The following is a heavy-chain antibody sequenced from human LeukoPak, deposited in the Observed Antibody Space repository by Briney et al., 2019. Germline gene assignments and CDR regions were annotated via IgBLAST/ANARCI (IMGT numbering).Heavy chain of an antibody. J-gene: IGHJ5*02. CDR2: IIPILGIA. Sequence: SVKVTCKASGGTFSSYAISWVRQAPGQGLEWMGRIIPILGIANYAQKFQGRVTITADKSTSTAYMELSSLRSEDTAVYYCARDFPAKYDSSGYTWGQGTLVTVSS. CDR3: ARDFPAKYDSSGYT. V-gene: IGHV1-69*04. D-gene: IGHD3-22*01. CDR1: GGTFSSYA.